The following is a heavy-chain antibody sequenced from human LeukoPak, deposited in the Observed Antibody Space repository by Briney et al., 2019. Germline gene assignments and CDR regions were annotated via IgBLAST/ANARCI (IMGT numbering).Heavy chain of an antibody. J-gene: IGHJ4*02. CDR1: GGSISTYY. CDR2: IYYSGIT. CDR3: ARGYYYDSSGYFLDF. V-gene: IGHV4-59*01. Sequence: SETLSLTCTVSGGSISTYYWSWIRQSPGRGLEWIGYIYYSGITKYNPSLKSRVTISVDTSTNQFSLRPSSVTAADTAVYYCARGYYYDSSGYFLDFWGQGTLVTVSS. D-gene: IGHD3-22*01.